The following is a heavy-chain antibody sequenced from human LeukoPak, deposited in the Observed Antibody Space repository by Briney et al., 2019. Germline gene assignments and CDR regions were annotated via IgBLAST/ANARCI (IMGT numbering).Heavy chain of an antibody. J-gene: IGHJ6*02. Sequence: ASVKVSCKASGYTFTSYYMHWVRQAPGQGLEWMGIINPSGGSTSYAQKFQDRVTMTRDTSTSTVYMELSSLRSEDTAVYYCARGQNIVVVTAIFRGARYYGMDVWGQGTTVTVSS. D-gene: IGHD2-21*02. CDR2: INPSGGST. V-gene: IGHV1-46*01. CDR3: ARGQNIVVVTAIFRGARYYGMDV. CDR1: GYTFTSYY.